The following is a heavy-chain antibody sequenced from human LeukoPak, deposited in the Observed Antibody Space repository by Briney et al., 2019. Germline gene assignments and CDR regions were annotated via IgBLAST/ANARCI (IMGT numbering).Heavy chain of an antibody. D-gene: IGHD4-23*01. CDR1: GFTFSSYE. Sequence: PGGSLRLSCAASGFTFSSYEMNWVRQAPGKGLVWVSRINSDGRSISYTDSVKGRFTVSRDNARNTLYVQMNSLRVEDTGVYYCAGGDGGNHYYWGQGTLVTVSS. CDR2: INSDGRSI. V-gene: IGHV3-74*01. J-gene: IGHJ4*02. CDR3: AGGDGGNHYY.